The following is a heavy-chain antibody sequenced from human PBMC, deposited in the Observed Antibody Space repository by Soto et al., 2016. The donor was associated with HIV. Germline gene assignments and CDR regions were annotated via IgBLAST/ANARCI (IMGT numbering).Heavy chain of an antibody. CDR2: ISGSGGST. CDR1: GFTFSSYA. Sequence: EVQLLESGGGLVQPGGSLRLSCAASGFTFSSYAMSWVRQAPGKGLEWVSAISGSGGSTYYADSVKGRFTISRDNSKNTLYLQMNSLRAEDTAVYYCAKKGQGEFGELLWGNYYGMDVWGQGTTVTVSS. J-gene: IGHJ6*02. V-gene: IGHV3-23*01. CDR3: AKKGQGEFGELLWGNYYGMDV. D-gene: IGHD3-10*01.